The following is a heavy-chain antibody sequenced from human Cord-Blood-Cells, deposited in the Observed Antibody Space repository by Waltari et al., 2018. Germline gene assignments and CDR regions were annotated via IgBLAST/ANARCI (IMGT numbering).Heavy chain of an antibody. J-gene: IGHJ4*02. Sequence: QVQLQQWGAGLLKPSETLSLTCAVYGGSFSGYYWSWIRQPPGKGLEWIGEINHSGSPNYTPPLKRRVTISVDTSKNQFSLKLSSVTAADTAVYYCARLRSSSGWYVWDYWGQGTLVTVSS. CDR1: GGSFSGYY. V-gene: IGHV4-34*01. D-gene: IGHD6-19*01. CDR2: INHSGSP. CDR3: ARLRSSSGWYVWDY.